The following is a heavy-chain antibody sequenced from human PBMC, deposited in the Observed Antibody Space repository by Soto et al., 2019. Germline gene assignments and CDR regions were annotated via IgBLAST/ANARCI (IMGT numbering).Heavy chain of an antibody. V-gene: IGHV3-23*01. Sequence: LRLSCAASGFTFYSYAMSWVRQAPGKGLEWVSTIGSVGGDTYYGDSVKGRFTISRDDSKNTLLLQMNSLRAEDTAVHYCVKDRMAYNSVWDPFDIWGQGTMVTVSS. CDR2: IGSVGGDT. CDR1: GFTFYSYA. J-gene: IGHJ3*02. D-gene: IGHD1-20*01. CDR3: VKDRMAYNSVWDPFDI.